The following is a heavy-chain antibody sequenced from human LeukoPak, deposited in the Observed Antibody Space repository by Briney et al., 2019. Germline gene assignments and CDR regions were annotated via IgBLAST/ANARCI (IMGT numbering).Heavy chain of an antibody. Sequence: SETLSLTCTVSGGSISSSSYYWGWIRQPPGKGLEWIGSIYYSGSTYYNPSLKSRVTISVDTSKNQFSLKLSSVTAADTAVYYCARDRVYYDNRNYYYGMDVWGQGTTVTVSS. CDR3: ARDRVYYDNRNYYYGMDV. D-gene: IGHD3-22*01. J-gene: IGHJ6*02. V-gene: IGHV4-39*07. CDR1: GGSISSSSYY. CDR2: IYYSGST.